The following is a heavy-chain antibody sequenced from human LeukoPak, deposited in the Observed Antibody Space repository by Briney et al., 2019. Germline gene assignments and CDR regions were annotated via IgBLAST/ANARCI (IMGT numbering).Heavy chain of an antibody. V-gene: IGHV1-3*01. Sequence: ASVKVSCKASGYSFTTYATHWVRQAPGQRLEWMGWINPDKGDTKYSQNFQGRLTATRDTSASTTYMVLSSLVSEDTAVYYCARRLKSSFGNPFDYWGQGTLVTVSS. D-gene: IGHD2-21*01. J-gene: IGHJ4*02. CDR3: ARRLKSSFGNPFDY. CDR1: GYSFTTYA. CDR2: INPDKGDT.